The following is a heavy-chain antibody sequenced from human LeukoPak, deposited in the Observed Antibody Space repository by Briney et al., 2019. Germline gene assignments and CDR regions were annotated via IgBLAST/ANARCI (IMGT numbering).Heavy chain of an antibody. Sequence: GASVKVSCKASGYTFTGYYMHWVRQAPGQGLEWMGWINPNSGGTNYAQKFQGRVTMTRDTSISTAYMELSRLRSDDTAVYYCARANRIAAAGLGAVSYWGQGTLVIVSS. CDR2: INPNSGGT. CDR3: ARANRIAAAGLGAVSY. D-gene: IGHD6-13*01. CDR1: GYTFTGYY. V-gene: IGHV1-2*02. J-gene: IGHJ4*02.